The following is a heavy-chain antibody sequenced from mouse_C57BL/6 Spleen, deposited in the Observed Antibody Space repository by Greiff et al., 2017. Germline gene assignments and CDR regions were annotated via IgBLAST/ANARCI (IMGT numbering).Heavy chain of an antibody. Sequence: EVQLQQSGPVLVKPGASVKMSCKASGYTFTDYYMNWVKQSHGKSLEWIGVINPYNGGTSYNQKFKGKATLTVDKSSSTAYMELNSLTSEDSAVYYCARSGGSRDYYAMDYWGQGTSVTVSS. CDR1: GYTFTDYY. J-gene: IGHJ4*01. CDR2: INPYNGGT. CDR3: ARSGGSRDYYAMDY. D-gene: IGHD1-1*01. V-gene: IGHV1-19*01.